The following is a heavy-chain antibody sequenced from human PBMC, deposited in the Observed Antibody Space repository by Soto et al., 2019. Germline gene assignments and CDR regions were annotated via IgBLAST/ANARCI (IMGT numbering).Heavy chain of an antibody. V-gene: IGHV3-23*01. D-gene: IGHD3-10*01. CDR1: GFTFGTTD. Sequence: PGGSLRLSCAASGFTFGTTDMSWVRQAPGEGLEWVSTIYGSGGITYYADSVKVRFTISSDNSRNKVYLKMNSLRGDDTALYYCVKNSGWFNXWGQGALVTVSX. J-gene: IGHJ5*02. CDR3: VKNSGWFNX. CDR2: IYGSGGIT.